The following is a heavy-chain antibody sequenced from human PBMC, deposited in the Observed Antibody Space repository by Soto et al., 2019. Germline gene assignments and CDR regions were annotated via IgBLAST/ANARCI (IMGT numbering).Heavy chain of an antibody. CDR1: GFTFSSSW. Sequence: EVQLVESGGGLVQPGGSLRLSCVVSGFTFSSSWMHWVRQGPGKGLVWVSRMNPDGSAKNYADSVKGRFTTSRDNAKNILYLQMNSLRAEDTALYYCVTGWSEYWGQGTLVTVSS. CDR3: VTGWSEY. J-gene: IGHJ4*02. D-gene: IGHD2-15*01. CDR2: MNPDGSAK. V-gene: IGHV3-74*01.